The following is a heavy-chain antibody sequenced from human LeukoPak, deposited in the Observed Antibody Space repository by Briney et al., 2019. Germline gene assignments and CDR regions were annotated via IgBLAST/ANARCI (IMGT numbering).Heavy chain of an antibody. CDR2: ISSSSATI. CDR1: GFTFSSYA. Sequence: PGGSLRLSCAASGFTFSSYAMCWVRQAPGKGLESVSYISSSSATIFYADSVKGRFTISRDNAKNSLYLQMNSLRPEDTAVYFCARDRHVPGLYYYYMDVWGKGTTVTVSS. D-gene: IGHD6-6*01. V-gene: IGHV3-48*01. CDR3: ARDRHVPGLYYYYMDV. J-gene: IGHJ6*03.